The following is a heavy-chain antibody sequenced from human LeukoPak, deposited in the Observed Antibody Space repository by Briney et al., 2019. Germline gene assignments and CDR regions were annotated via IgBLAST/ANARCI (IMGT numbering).Heavy chain of an antibody. D-gene: IGHD3-3*01. CDR3: ARDLPTIFGVVISPNWLDP. Sequence: SETLSLTCTVSGGSISSSSYYWGWVRQPPGKGLEWIGSIYYSGSTYYNPSLKSRVTISVDTSKNQFSLKLSSVTAADTAVYYCARDLPTIFGVVISPNWLDPWGQGTLVTVSS. J-gene: IGHJ5*02. V-gene: IGHV4-39*07. CDR2: IYYSGST. CDR1: GGSISSSSYY.